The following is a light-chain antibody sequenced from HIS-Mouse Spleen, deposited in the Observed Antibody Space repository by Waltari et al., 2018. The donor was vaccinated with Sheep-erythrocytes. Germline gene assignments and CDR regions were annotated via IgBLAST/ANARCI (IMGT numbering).Light chain of an antibody. J-gene: IGKJ1*01. V-gene: IGKV1D-13*01. CDR2: DAS. Sequence: AIQLTQSPSSLSASVGARVTITCRASQGISSALAWYQQKPGKAPKLLIYDASSLESGVTSRFSGSGSGTDFTLTISILQPQDFATYYYQQFNNYPRTFGQGTKVEIK. CDR3: QQFNNYPRT. CDR1: QGISSA.